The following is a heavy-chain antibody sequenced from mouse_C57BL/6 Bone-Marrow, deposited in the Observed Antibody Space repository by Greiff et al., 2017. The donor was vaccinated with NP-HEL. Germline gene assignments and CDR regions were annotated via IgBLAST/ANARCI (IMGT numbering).Heavy chain of an antibody. J-gene: IGHJ4*01. CDR2: IYPGGGYT. V-gene: IGHV1-63*01. CDR3: ARLGDYDAMDY. CDR1: GYTFTNYW. Sequence: QVQLQQSGAELVRPGTSVKMSCKASGYTFTNYWIGWAKQRPGHGLEWIGDIYPGGGYTNYNEKFKGKATLTADKSSSTAYMQLSSLTSEDSAIYYCARLGDYDAMDYWGQGTSVTVSS.